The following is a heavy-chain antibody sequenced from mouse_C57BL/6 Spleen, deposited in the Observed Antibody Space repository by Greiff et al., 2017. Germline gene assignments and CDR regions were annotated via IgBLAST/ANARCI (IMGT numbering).Heavy chain of an antibody. V-gene: IGHV5-6*01. CDR1: GFSFSSYG. CDR3: ARTPTAQYFDY. Sequence: EVHLVESGGDLVKPGGSLKLSCAASGFSFSSYGMSWVRPTPDKRLERVSTISSGGSYTYYPDRVKGRFTISRDNTKNTLYLQMSSLETEDTAMDYCARTPTAQYFDYWGQGTTLTVSS. J-gene: IGHJ2*01. D-gene: IGHD3-2*02. CDR2: ISSGGSYT.